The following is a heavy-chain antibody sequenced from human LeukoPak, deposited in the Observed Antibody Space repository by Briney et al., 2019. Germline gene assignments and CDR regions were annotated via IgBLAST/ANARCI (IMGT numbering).Heavy chain of an antibody. J-gene: IGHJ3*02. Sequence: SETLSLTCIVSGGSISSYYWSWIRQPPGEGLEWIGYIYYGGGTNYNPSLKSRVTLSVDTSKNQFSLKLTSVTAADTAVYYCARAGSSLSMGAFDIWGQGTMDTVSS. CDR3: ARAGSSLSMGAFDI. V-gene: IGHV4-59*01. CDR2: IYYGGGT. D-gene: IGHD6-13*01. CDR1: GGSISSYY.